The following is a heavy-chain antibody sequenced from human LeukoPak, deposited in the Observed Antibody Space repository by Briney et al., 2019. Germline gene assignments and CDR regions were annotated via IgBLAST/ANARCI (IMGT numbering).Heavy chain of an antibody. J-gene: IGHJ2*01. CDR3: ARVYFYGHWYFDL. D-gene: IGHD4-17*01. CDR2: IIPILGIA. Sequence: SVTVSCKASGGTFSSYAISWVRQAPGQGLEWMGRIIPILGIANYAQKFQGRVTITADKSTSTAYMELSSLRSEDTAVYYCARVYFYGHWYFDLWGRGTLVTVSS. V-gene: IGHV1-69*04. CDR1: GGTFSSYA.